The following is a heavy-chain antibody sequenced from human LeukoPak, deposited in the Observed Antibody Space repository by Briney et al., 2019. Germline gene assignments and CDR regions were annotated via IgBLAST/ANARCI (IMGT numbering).Heavy chain of an antibody. CDR3: AAEGIAVKESDY. D-gene: IGHD6-19*01. J-gene: IGHJ4*02. CDR1: GFTFSSYS. CDR2: ISSSSSYI. Sequence: PGGSLRLPCAASGFTFSSYSMSWVRQAPGKGLEWVSSISSSSSYIYYADSVKGRFTISRDNAKNSLYLQMNSLRAEDTAVYYCAAEGIAVKESDYWGQGTLVTVSS. V-gene: IGHV3-21*01.